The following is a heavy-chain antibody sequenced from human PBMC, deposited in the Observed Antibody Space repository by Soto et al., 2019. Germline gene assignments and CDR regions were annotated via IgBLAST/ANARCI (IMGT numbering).Heavy chain of an antibody. CDR3: ARDPQYCSGGSCYPSYYFDY. J-gene: IGHJ4*02. Sequence: PGGSLRLSCAASGFTFSSYAMHWVRQAPGKGLEYVSAISSNGGSTYYANSVKGRFTISRDNSKNTLYLQMGSLRAEDMAVYYCARDPQYCSGGSCYPSYYFDYWGQGTLVTVSS. CDR1: GFTFSSYA. D-gene: IGHD2-15*01. CDR2: ISSNGGST. V-gene: IGHV3-64*01.